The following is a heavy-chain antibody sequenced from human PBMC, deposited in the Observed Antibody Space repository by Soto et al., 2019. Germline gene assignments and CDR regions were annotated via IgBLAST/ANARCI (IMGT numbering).Heavy chain of an antibody. CDR2: ISSSSSTI. Sequence: EVQLVESGGGLVQPGGSLRLSCAASGFTFSSYSMNWVRQAPGKGLEWVSYISSSSSTIYYADSVKGRFTISRDNAKNSLYLQMNSLRDEDTAVYYCARDEASYDFWSGYYWALDYWGQGTLVTVYS. V-gene: IGHV3-48*02. CDR1: GFTFSSYS. D-gene: IGHD3-3*01. J-gene: IGHJ4*02. CDR3: ARDEASYDFWSGYYWALDY.